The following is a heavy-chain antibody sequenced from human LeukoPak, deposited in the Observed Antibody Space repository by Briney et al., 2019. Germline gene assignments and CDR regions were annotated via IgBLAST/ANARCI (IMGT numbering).Heavy chain of an antibody. CDR1: GFTVSSNY. CDR2: IYSGGST. CDR3: ARVSGSYDNWFDP. J-gene: IGHJ5*02. D-gene: IGHD1-26*01. V-gene: IGHV3-66*01. Sequence: GGSLRLSCAASGFTVSSNYMSWVRQAPGKGLEWVSVIYSGGSTYYADSVKGRFTISRDNSKNTLYLQMNSLRAEDTAVYYCARVSGSYDNWFDPWGQGTLVTVSS.